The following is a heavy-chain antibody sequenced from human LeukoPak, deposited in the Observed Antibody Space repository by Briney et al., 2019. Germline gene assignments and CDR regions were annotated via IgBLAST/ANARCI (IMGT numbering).Heavy chain of an antibody. D-gene: IGHD6-19*01. CDR2: IYSGDSDT. CDR1: GYSFTSYW. CDR3: AVVYPRSGWLAY. V-gene: IGHV5-51*01. J-gene: IGHJ4*02. Sequence: GESLKISCKGSGYSFTSYWIGWVRQMPGKGREWMGIIYSGDSDTRYCASFEDQVTVLADKSISTAYLQWSSLKASDTAMDYCAVVYPRSGWLAYWGQGTLVTFSS.